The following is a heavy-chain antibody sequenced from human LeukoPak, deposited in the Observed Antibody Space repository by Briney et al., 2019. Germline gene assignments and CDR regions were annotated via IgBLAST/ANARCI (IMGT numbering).Heavy chain of an antibody. V-gene: IGHV1-8*01. CDR1: GYTFTSYD. D-gene: IGHD2-15*01. J-gene: IGHJ6*02. CDR3: ARSGGDCSGGSCYYYYGMDV. CDR2: MNPKRGNT. Sequence: ASVKVSCKASGYTFTSYDMNWVRQATGQGLEWMGWMNPKRGNTGYAEKFQSRFSMARNTYISTAYMELSRLRSEDTAVYYCARSGGDCSGGSCYYYYGMDVWGQGTTVTVSS.